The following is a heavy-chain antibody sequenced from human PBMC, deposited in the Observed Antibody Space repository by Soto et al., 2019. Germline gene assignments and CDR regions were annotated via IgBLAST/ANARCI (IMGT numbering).Heavy chain of an antibody. J-gene: IGHJ3*01. CDR1: GLTSTIYA. CDR2: ISGPGGSA. CDR3: AKCSEGTTKSAFDF. V-gene: IGHV3-23*01. D-gene: IGHD1-7*01. Sequence: GGFLRLSCAASGLTSTIYALNWVRQAPGKGLEWVSSISGPGGSAYYAESVKGRFTISRDKSKNTVYLQMNSLRVEDTAVYYCAKCSEGTTKSAFDFWGHGTMVTVSS.